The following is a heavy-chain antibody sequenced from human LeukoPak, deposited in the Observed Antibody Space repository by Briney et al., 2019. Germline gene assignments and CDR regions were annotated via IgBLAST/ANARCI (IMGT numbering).Heavy chain of an antibody. CDR2: IRYDGSNK. Sequence: PGGSLRLSCAASGFTFSSYWMHWVRQAPGKGLEWVAFIRYDGSNKYYADSVKGRFTISRDNSKNTLYLQMNSLRAEDTAVYYCAGGSDYYDSSGYYWVFDYWGQGTLVTVSS. CDR3: AGGSDYYDSSGYYWVFDY. CDR1: GFTFSSYW. V-gene: IGHV3-30*02. D-gene: IGHD3-22*01. J-gene: IGHJ4*02.